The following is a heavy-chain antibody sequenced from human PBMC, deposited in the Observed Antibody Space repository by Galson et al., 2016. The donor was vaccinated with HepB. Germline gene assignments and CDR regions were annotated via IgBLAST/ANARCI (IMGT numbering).Heavy chain of an antibody. Sequence: SLRLSCAASRFTFSYYGMHWVRQAPGKGLEWVSAISDTSVYRYYVESVRGRFTISRDNSRDTLYLQMNSLRVEDTAFYYCAKLGASGFTNYWGQGTLVTVSS. V-gene: IGHV3-23*01. CDR2: ISDTSVYR. J-gene: IGHJ4*02. D-gene: IGHD5-12*01. CDR1: RFTFSYYG. CDR3: AKLGASGFTNY.